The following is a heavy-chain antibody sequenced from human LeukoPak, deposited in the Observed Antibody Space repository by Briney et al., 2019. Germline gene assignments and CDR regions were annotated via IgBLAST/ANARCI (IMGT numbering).Heavy chain of an antibody. J-gene: IGHJ5*02. CDR2: IYYSGST. Sequence: SQTLSLTCTVSGGSISSGDYYWSWIRQPPGKGLEWIGYIYYSGSTYYNPSLKSRVTISVDTSKNQFSLKLSSVTAADTAVYYCARDLRPDTYSPLGSAPGGQGPLVTVSS. D-gene: IGHD5-18*01. CDR1: GGSISSGDYY. V-gene: IGHV4-30-4*08. CDR3: ARDLRPDTYSPLGSAP.